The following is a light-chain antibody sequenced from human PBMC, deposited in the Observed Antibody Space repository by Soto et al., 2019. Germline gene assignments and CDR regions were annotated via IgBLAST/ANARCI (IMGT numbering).Light chain of an antibody. CDR3: NSYASSGTRV. CDR1: SSDVGGYNY. CDR2: EVS. V-gene: IGLV2-14*01. J-gene: IGLJ1*01. Sequence: QSVLTQPASVSGSPGQSITLSCTGTSSDVGGYNYVSWYQQHTGKAPKLMIYEVSNRPSGVSNRFSGSKSGNTASLTISGLQAEDEADYYCNSYASSGTRVFGTGTKVTV.